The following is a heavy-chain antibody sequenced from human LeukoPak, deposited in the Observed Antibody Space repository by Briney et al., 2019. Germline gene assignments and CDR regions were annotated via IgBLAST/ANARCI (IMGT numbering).Heavy chain of an antibody. CDR2: IWYDGSNK. J-gene: IGHJ6*02. Sequence: GGSLRLSCAASGFTFSSYGMHWARQAPGKGLEGVAVIWYDGSNKYYADSVKGRFTISRDNSKNTLYLQMNSLRAEDTAVYYCARDEQGMDVWGQGTTVTVSS. V-gene: IGHV3-33*01. CDR3: ARDEQGMDV. CDR1: GFTFSSYG.